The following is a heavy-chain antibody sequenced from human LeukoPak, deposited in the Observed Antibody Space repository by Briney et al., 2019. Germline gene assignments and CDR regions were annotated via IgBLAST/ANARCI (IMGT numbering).Heavy chain of an antibody. CDR2: IYYSGST. V-gene: IGHV4-59*01. D-gene: IGHD2-8*02. CDR3: ARTYRWNGMDV. J-gene: IGHJ6*02. CDR1: GASISSYY. Sequence: PSETLSLTCTVSGASISSYYWSWIRQPPGKGLEWIGYIYYSGSTNYNPSLKSRVTILVDTSKNQLSLKLSSVTAADTAVYYCARTYRWNGMDVWGQGTTVTVSS.